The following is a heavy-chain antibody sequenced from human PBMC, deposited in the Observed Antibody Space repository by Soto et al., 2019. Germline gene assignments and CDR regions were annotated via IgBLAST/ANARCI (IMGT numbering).Heavy chain of an antibody. Sequence: ESGGGVVQPGRSLRLSCAASGFTFSSYGMHWVRQAPGKGLEWVAVISYDGSNKYYADSVKGRFTISRDNSKNTLYLQMNSLRAEDTAVYYCATSKEYWGQGTLVTVSS. CDR2: ISYDGSNK. V-gene: IGHV3-30*03. J-gene: IGHJ4*02. CDR1: GFTFSSYG. CDR3: ATSKEY.